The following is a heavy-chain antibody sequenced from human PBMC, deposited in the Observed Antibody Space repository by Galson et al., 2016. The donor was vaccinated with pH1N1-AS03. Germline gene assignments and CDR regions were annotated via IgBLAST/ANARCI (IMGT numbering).Heavy chain of an antibody. CDR2: IWYDGSEK. V-gene: IGHV3-33*08. CDR1: GFSFEDYG. J-gene: IGHJ4*02. Sequence: LRLSCAASGFSFEDYGMSGVRQAPGKGLEWVALIWYDGSEKYYGDSVKGRFIISRDNSKNTLSLQMNNLRAEDTAMYYCATGQVDDTDYWGQGTLVTVSS. D-gene: IGHD3-22*01. CDR3: ATGQVDDTDY.